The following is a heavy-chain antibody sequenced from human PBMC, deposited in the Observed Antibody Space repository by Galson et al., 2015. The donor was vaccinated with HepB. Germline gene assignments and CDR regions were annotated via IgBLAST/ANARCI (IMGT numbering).Heavy chain of an antibody. D-gene: IGHD5-12*01. Sequence: SLRLSCAASGFTFSRYSMNWVRQAPGKGLEWVSSISSSSSYIYYADSVKGRFTISRDNAKNSLYLQMNSLRAEDTAVYYCARDPSGSDHFDYWGQGTLVTVSS. CDR2: ISSSSSYI. V-gene: IGHV3-21*01. CDR1: GFTFSRYS. J-gene: IGHJ4*02. CDR3: ARDPSGSDHFDY.